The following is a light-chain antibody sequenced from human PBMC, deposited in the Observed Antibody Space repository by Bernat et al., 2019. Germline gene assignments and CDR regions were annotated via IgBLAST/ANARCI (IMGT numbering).Light chain of an antibody. CDR1: ALPNQY. CDR3: QSADTSGTYRV. V-gene: IGLV3-25*03. Sequence: SYELTQPPSVSVSPGQTARITCSGDALPNQYAYWYQQKPGQAPMVVIYKDSERPSGIPARFSCSSSGTTVTLTIRGVQTEDEADYYCQSADTSGTYRVFGGGTKLTVL. CDR2: KDS. J-gene: IGLJ3*02.